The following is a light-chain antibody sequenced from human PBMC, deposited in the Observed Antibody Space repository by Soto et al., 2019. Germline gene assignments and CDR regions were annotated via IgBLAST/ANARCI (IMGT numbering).Light chain of an antibody. CDR3: LQHNSCPFT. CDR1: QDIRSD. Sequence: DIQMTQSPSSLSVSIGDRFTITCRASQDIRSDLGWFQQKPGKAPKRLIFAASILESGVPSRFSGSRSGTEFTLTISSLQPEDFATYYCLQHNSCPFTFGPGTKVDI. CDR2: AAS. V-gene: IGKV1-17*01. J-gene: IGKJ3*01.